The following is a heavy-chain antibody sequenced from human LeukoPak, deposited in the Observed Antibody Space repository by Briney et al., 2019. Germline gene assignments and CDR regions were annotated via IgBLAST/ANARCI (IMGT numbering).Heavy chain of an antibody. CDR2: IYYSGST. J-gene: IGHJ4*02. V-gene: IGHV4-31*03. CDR3: ARQSILWFGEFDY. D-gene: IGHD3-10*01. Sequence: SETLSLTCTVSGGSISSGGYYWSWIRQHPGKGLEWIGYIYYSGSTYYNPSLKSRVTISVDTSKNQFSLKLSSVTAADTAVYYCARQSILWFGEFDYWGQGTLVTVSS. CDR1: GGSISSGGYY.